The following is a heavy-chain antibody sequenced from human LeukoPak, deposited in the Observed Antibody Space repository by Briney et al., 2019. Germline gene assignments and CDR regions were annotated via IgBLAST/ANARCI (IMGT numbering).Heavy chain of an antibody. D-gene: IGHD2-15*01. J-gene: IGHJ4*02. Sequence: GGSLRLSCAASEFTSSGDWMHWVRQAPGKGLVWVARLKNDGSSAEYANSAQGRFIIARDNGRNTVFLQMDSLRGDDTAIYYCARARGGYVLDSWGQGTQVIVSS. CDR2: LKNDGSSA. V-gene: IGHV3-74*03. CDR1: EFTSSGDW. CDR3: ARARGGYVLDS.